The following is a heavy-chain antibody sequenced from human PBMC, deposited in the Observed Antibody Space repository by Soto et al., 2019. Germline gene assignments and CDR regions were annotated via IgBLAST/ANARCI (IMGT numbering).Heavy chain of an antibody. D-gene: IGHD3-16*01. CDR3: AESAGSNAHSPNDY. CDR2: ISGSGIST. Sequence: EGQLLESGGGLVQPGGSLRLSCAASGFTFSSYAMTWVRQAPGKGLEWVSSISGSGISTYYADSVKGRFTISRDKTTNTMYLQTDSLRVEDPAVYDCAESAGSNAHSPNDYWGQGTLVTVSS. CDR1: GFTFSSYA. V-gene: IGHV3-23*01. J-gene: IGHJ4*02.